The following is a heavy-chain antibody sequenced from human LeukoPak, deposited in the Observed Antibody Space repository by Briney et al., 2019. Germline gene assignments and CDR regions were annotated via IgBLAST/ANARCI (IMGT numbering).Heavy chain of an antibody. D-gene: IGHD2-15*01. J-gene: IGHJ4*02. CDR1: GYTFTSYY. Sequence: GASVKVSCKASGYTFTSYYMHWVRQAPGQGLEWMGWINPNSGGTNYAQKFQGRVTMTRDTSISAAYMELSRLRSDDTAVYYCARGGAGEGYCSSSSCYGHDYWGQGTLVTVSS. CDR2: INPNSGGT. V-gene: IGHV1-2*02. CDR3: ARGGAGEGYCSSSSCYGHDY.